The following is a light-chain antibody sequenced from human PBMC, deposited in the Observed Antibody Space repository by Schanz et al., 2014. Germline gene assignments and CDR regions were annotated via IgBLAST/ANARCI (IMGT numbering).Light chain of an antibody. CDR2: DVR. J-gene: IGLJ3*02. CDR3: SSYTSSSTWV. CDR1: SSDVGGYNF. V-gene: IGLV2-14*01. Sequence: QSALTQPRSVSGSPGQSVTISCTGTSSDVGGYNFVSWFQQHPAKAPKLMIYDVRYRPSGVSNRFSGSKSGNTASLTISGLQAEDEADYYCSSYTSSSTWVFGGGTKLTVL.